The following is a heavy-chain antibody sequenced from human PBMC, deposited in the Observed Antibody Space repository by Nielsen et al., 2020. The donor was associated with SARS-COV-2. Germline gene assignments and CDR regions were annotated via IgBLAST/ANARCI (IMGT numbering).Heavy chain of an antibody. CDR2: IWYDGSNR. V-gene: IGHV3-33*08. Sequence: LSLTCAVYGGSFSDNFWSWIRQAPGKGLEWVAVIWYDGSNRYFADYVKGRFTISRDNSNNTLYLQMHSLKPEDTAVYFCARGGGVTHYFDFWGQGALVTVSS. J-gene: IGHJ4*02. CDR1: GGSFSDNF. D-gene: IGHD4-23*01. CDR3: ARGGGVTHYFDF.